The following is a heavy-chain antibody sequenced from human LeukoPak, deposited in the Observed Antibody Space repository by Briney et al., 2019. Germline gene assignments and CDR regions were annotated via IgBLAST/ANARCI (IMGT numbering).Heavy chain of an antibody. CDR3: ARDPGFTSYDLRGYMDV. V-gene: IGHV4-34*01. J-gene: IGHJ6*03. Sequence: SETLSLTCAVFDGSLSGSCLSWIRQLPGKGLEWIGEISDSGTTNNNPSLKNRVTISVDPYKNQFSLKLSSVTAADTAVYYCARDPGFTSYDLRGYMDVWGKGTTVTVSS. CDR1: DGSLSGSC. D-gene: IGHD5-12*01. CDR2: ISDSGTT.